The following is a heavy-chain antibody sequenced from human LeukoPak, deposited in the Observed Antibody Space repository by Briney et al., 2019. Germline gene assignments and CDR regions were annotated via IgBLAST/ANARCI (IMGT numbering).Heavy chain of an antibody. D-gene: IGHD3-3*01. V-gene: IGHV4-34*01. CDR1: GGSFSGYY. CDR2: INHSGST. CDR3: ARHLVYYDFWSGYYTPQDAFDI. J-gene: IGHJ3*02. Sequence: SETLSLTCAVYGGSFSGYYWSWIRQPPGKGLEWIGEINHSGSTNYNPSLKSRVTISVDTSKNQFSLKLSSVTAADTAVYYCARHLVYYDFWSGYYTPQDAFDIWGQGTMVTVSS.